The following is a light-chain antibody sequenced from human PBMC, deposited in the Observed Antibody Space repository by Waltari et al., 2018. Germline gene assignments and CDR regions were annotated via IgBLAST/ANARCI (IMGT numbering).Light chain of an antibody. CDR1: QSVSSN. V-gene: IGKV3-15*01. CDR3: QQYNNWSYT. CDR2: GAS. J-gene: IGKJ2*01. Sequence: EIVMTQSPATLSVSPGERATLSCRARQSVSSNLAWYQQKPGQAPRLLIYGASTRATGIPARFSGSGSGTEFTLTISSLQSEDFAVYYCQQYNNWSYTFGQGTKLEIK.